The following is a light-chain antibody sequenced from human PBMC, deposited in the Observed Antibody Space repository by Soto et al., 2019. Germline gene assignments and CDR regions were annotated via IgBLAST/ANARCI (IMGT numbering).Light chain of an antibody. CDR1: QGITNY. CDR2: AAS. V-gene: IGKV1-27*01. Sequence: DIQMTQAPASLSASLGYRVTITFRASQGITNYLAWYQQKPGKVPKLLIYAASSLQSGVPSRFSGSGSGTDFTLTISSLQPEDFAVYYCQQYGNSPQTFGQGTKMDI. J-gene: IGKJ1*01. CDR3: QQYGNSPQT.